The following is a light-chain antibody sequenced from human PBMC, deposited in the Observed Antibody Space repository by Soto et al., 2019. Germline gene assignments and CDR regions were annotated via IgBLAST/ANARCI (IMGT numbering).Light chain of an antibody. Sequence: AIRMTQSPSSFSASTGDRVTITCRASQGISSYLAWYQQKPGQAPKLLIYAASTLQSGVPSRFSGSGSGTDFTLTISCLQSEDCATYDGQQYYSYPPLTFGGGTKVEIK. V-gene: IGKV1-8*01. CDR3: QQYYSYPPLT. CDR2: AAS. CDR1: QGISSY. J-gene: IGKJ4*01.